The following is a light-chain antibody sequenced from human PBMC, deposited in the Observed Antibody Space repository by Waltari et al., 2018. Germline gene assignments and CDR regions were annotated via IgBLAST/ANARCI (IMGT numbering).Light chain of an antibody. Sequence: QSALTQPASVSGSPGQSITISCTGTSSDVENYHLVSWYQQHPDKAPKLMIFEASQRPSGVSGRFSGSKSGNSASLTISGLQADDEADYYCCSYAGRSTWVFGGGTKLTVL. V-gene: IGLV2-23*01. CDR1: SSDVENYHL. J-gene: IGLJ3*02. CDR2: EAS. CDR3: CSYAGRSTWV.